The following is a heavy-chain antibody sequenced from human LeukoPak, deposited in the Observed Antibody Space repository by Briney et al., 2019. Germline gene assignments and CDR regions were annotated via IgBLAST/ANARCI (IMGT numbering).Heavy chain of an antibody. V-gene: IGHV3-30-3*01. CDR1: GFTFSSYA. CDR3: ARGNYGDFSFDY. D-gene: IGHD4-17*01. J-gene: IGHJ4*02. Sequence: GGSLRLSCAASGFTFSSYAMHWVRQAPGKGLEWVAVISYDGSNKYYADSVKGRFTISRDNSKNTLYLQMNSLRAEDTAVCYCARGNYGDFSFDYWGQGTLVTVSS. CDR2: ISYDGSNK.